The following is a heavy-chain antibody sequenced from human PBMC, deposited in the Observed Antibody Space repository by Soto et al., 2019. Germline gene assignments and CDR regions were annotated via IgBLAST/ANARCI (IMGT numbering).Heavy chain of an antibody. D-gene: IGHD5-12*01. CDR2: IYWDDDK. V-gene: IGHV2-5*02. Sequence: QITLKESGPTLVKPTQTLTLTCTFSGFSLSTSGVGVGWIRQPPGKALEWLALIYWDDDKRYSPSLKSSLTITKDTSKNQVVLTMTNMDPVDTATYCCAHTHRDGYPKTWGQGTLVTVSS. CDR3: AHTHRDGYPKT. CDR1: GFSLSTSGVG. J-gene: IGHJ5*02.